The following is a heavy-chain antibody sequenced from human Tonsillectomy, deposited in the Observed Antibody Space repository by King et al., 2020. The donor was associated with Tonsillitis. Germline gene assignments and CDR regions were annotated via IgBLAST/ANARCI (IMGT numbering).Heavy chain of an antibody. CDR2: ISWDGGSI. J-gene: IGHJ4*02. CDR3: VKGESSSGWSGFDY. Sequence: VQLVESGGVVVQPGGSLRLSCAASGFTFDDYAMHWVRQAPGKGLEWVSLISWDGGSIYYADSVRGRFTISRDRSQNSLNLQMNSLRVEDTALYYCVKGESSSGWSGFDYGGQGTLVSVSS. CDR1: GFTFDDYA. V-gene: IGHV3-43D*03. D-gene: IGHD6-19*01.